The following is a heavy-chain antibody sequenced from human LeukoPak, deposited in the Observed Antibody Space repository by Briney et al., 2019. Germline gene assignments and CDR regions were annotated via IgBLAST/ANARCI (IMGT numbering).Heavy chain of an antibody. CDR1: GYTFTGYY. V-gene: IGHV1-2*02. CDR3: ARGPMGDDYYDSSGYYSNYFDY. D-gene: IGHD3-22*01. CDR2: INPNSGGT. Sequence: ASVKVSCKASGYTFTGYYMHWVRQAPGQGIEWMGWINPNSGGTNYAQKFQGRVTMTRDTSISTAYMELSRLRSDDTAVYYCARGPMGDDYYDSSGYYSNYFDYWGQGTLVTVSS. J-gene: IGHJ4*02.